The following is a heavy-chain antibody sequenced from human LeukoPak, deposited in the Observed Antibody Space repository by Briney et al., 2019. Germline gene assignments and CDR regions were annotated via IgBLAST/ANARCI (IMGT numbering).Heavy chain of an antibody. CDR2: IYPGDSDT. J-gene: IGHJ4*02. CDR1: GYSFTTYW. CDR3: ARPTGLRFFDY. Sequence: GESLKISCKGSGYSFTTYWIAWGRQMPGKGLEGMGIIYPGDSDTRYSPSFQGQVTISADKSITTAYLHWSSLKASDTAMYYCARPTGLRFFDYWGQGTLVTVSS. D-gene: IGHD4-11*01. V-gene: IGHV5-51*01.